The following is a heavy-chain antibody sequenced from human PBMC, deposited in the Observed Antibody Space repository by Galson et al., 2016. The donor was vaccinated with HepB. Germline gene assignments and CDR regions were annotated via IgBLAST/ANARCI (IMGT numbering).Heavy chain of an antibody. CDR1: GGSISSGGYY. CDR3: ARRFGDYGGPFDY. D-gene: IGHD4-17*01. CDR2: IYYSGST. V-gene: IGHV4-31*03. J-gene: IGHJ4*02. Sequence: TLSLTCTVSGGSISSGGYYWNWIRQHPGKGLEWIGYIYYSGSTYYNPSLKSRVTISLDTSKKQFSLKLSSVTAAEPAVYYCARRFGDYGGPFDYWGQGTLVTVSS.